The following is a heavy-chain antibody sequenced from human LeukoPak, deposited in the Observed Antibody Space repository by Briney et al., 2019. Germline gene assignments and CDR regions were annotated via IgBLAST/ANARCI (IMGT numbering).Heavy chain of an antibody. Sequence: PSETLSLTCTVSGGSISSYYWSWIRQPPGKGLEWIGYIYYSGSTYYNPSLKSRVTISVDTSKNQFSLKLSSVTAADTAVYYCAREKLGISDYWGQGTLVTVSS. CDR2: IYYSGST. V-gene: IGHV4-30-4*08. CDR3: AREKLGISDY. CDR1: GGSISSYY. D-gene: IGHD7-27*01. J-gene: IGHJ4*02.